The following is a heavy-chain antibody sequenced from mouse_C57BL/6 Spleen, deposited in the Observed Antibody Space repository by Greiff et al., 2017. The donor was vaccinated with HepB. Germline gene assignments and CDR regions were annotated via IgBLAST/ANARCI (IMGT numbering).Heavy chain of an antibody. CDR3: VRDGGSSPFAY. CDR2: IRSKSNNYAT. D-gene: IGHD1-1*01. V-gene: IGHV10-1*01. CDR1: GFSFNTYA. J-gene: IGHJ3*01. Sequence: EVKLMESGGGLVQPKGSLKLSCAASGFSFNTYAMNWVRQAPGKGLEWVARIRSKSNNYATYYADSVKDRFTISRDDSESMLYLQMNNLKTEDTAMYYCVRDGGSSPFAYWGQGTLVTVSA.